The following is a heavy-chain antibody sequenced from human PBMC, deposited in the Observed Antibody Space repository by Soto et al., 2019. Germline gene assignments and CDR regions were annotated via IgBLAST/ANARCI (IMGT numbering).Heavy chain of an antibody. J-gene: IGHJ6*02. V-gene: IGHV3-7*01. D-gene: IGHD4-17*01. CDR2: IKQDGSEK. CDR1: GFTFSSYW. Sequence: EVQLVESGGGLVQPGGSLRLSCAASGFTFSSYWMSWVRQAPGKGLEWVANIKQDGSEKYYVDSVKGRFTISRDNAKNSLYLQMNSLRAEDTAVYYCARVATVTTSYYYYGMDVWGQGTTVTVSS. CDR3: ARVATVTTSYYYYGMDV.